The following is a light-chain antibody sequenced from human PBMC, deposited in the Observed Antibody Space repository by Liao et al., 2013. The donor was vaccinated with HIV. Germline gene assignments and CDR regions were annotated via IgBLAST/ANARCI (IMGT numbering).Light chain of an antibody. V-gene: IGLV3-1*01. CDR2: QDT. Sequence: SYEVTQPPSVSVSPGQTANITCSGDKLGDKFVSWYKQKAGQSPVLVIYQDTHRPSGIPERISGSNSGNTATLTISRVEAGDEADYYCQVWDSDTDHYVFGSGTKVTVL. CDR1: KLGDKF. CDR3: QVWDSDTDHYV. J-gene: IGLJ1*01.